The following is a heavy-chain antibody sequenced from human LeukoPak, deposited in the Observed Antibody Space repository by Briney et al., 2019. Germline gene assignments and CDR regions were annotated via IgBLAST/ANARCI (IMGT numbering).Heavy chain of an antibody. Sequence: SVKVSCKASGGTFSSYASSGVRQAPGQGLEWMGGIIPIFGTANYAQKFQGRVTITADKSTSTAYMELRSLRSEDTAVYYCARGLHRSGWLDFWGQGTLVTVSS. J-gene: IGHJ4*02. CDR2: IIPIFGTA. CDR1: GGTFSSYA. V-gene: IGHV1-69*06. CDR3: ARGLHRSGWLDF. D-gene: IGHD6-25*01.